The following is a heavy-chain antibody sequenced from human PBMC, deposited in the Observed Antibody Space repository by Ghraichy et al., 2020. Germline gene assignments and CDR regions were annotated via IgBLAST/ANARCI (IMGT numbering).Heavy chain of an antibody. Sequence: GESLNISCKGSGYSFTSYWIGWVRQMPGKGLEWMGIIYPGDSDTRYSPSFQGQVTISADKSISTAYLQWSSLKASDTAMYYCARQFRRWLHTTLFDPWGQGTLVTVSS. D-gene: IGHD5-24*01. CDR1: GYSFTSYW. CDR3: ARQFRRWLHTTLFDP. J-gene: IGHJ5*02. CDR2: IYPGDSDT. V-gene: IGHV5-51*01.